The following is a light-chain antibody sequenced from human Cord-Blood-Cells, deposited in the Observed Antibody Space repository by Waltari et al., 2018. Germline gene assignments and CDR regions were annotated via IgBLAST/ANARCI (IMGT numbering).Light chain of an antibody. CDR3: SSYPRSSTLV. CDR1: SSDVGGYNY. J-gene: IGLJ1*01. V-gene: IGLV2-14*01. Sequence: QSALTQPASVSGSPGQSITITCPGTSSDVGGYNYVSWYQQHPGKAPKRMVYDVSNRPSRVSYRFSGSKSGKTASLTISGVPAVDEADYYCSSYPRSSTLVVGTGTKVTVL. CDR2: DVS.